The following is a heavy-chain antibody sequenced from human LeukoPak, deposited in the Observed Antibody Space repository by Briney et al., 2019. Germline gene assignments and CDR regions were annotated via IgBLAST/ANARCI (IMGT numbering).Heavy chain of an antibody. CDR3: ARRITMVRGVPFDY. CDR1: GGSFSGYY. J-gene: IGHJ4*02. V-gene: IGHV4-34*01. CDR2: INHSGST. D-gene: IGHD3-10*01. Sequence: SETLSLTCAVYGGSFSGYYWSWIRQPPGKGLEWIGEINHSGSTNYNPSLKSRVTISVDTSKNQFSLKLSSVTAADTAVYYCARRITMVRGVPFDYWGQGTLVTVSS.